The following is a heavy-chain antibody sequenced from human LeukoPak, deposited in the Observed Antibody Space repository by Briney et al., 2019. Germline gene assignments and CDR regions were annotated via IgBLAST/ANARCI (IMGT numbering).Heavy chain of an antibody. J-gene: IGHJ5*02. CDR1: GGSISSYY. Sequence: SETLSLTCAVSGGSISSYYWSWIRQPPGKGLEWIGCIYYSGSTNYNPSLKSRVSISVDTSKNQLSLKLSSVTAADTAVYYCARNGRGFGDGNWFDPWGQGTLVTVSS. CDR3: ARNGRGFGDGNWFDP. CDR2: IYYSGST. D-gene: IGHD3-16*01. V-gene: IGHV4-59*01.